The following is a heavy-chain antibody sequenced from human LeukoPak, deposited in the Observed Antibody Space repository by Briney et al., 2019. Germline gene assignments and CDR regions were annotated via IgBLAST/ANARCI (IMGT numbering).Heavy chain of an antibody. V-gene: IGHV1-18*01. J-gene: IGHJ4*02. Sequence: ASVKVSCTASGYTFTSYAISWVRQAPGQGLEWMGWISAYNGNTNYAQKLQGRVTMTTDTSTSTDYMELRSLRSDDTAVYYCAREPSYYDSSGSRFDYWGQGTLVTVSS. CDR1: GYTFTSYA. CDR3: AREPSYYDSSGSRFDY. D-gene: IGHD3-22*01. CDR2: ISAYNGNT.